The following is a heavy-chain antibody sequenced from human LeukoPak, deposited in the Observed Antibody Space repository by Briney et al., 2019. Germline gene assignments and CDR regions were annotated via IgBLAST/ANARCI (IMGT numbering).Heavy chain of an antibody. V-gene: IGHV4-30-4*08. CDR3: ASIRYFDWSSPDY. Sequence: PSETLSLTCIVSGGSIISGDYYWSWIRQPPGKGLEWIGYIYHNGDTYYNPSLKSRVSISVDTSKNQFSLKLSSVTAADTAVYYCASIRYFDWSSPDYWGQGTLVTVSS. J-gene: IGHJ4*02. CDR2: IYHNGDT. D-gene: IGHD3-9*01. CDR1: GGSIISGDYY.